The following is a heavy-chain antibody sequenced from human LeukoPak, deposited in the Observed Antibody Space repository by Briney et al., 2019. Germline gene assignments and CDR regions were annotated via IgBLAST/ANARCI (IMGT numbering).Heavy chain of an antibody. D-gene: IGHD3-10*01. V-gene: IGHV3-7*01. CDR2: IGKDGSGN. J-gene: IGHJ5*02. CDR3: ARDLDYYGTDH. Sequence: PGGSLRLSCVASGFSLSRYWMSWVRQAPGKGLEWVANIGKDGSGNHYVDSVEGRFTISRDNAKNSLYLQMNSLRADDTAVYYCARDLDYYGTDHWGHGTLVTVSS. CDR1: GFSLSRYW.